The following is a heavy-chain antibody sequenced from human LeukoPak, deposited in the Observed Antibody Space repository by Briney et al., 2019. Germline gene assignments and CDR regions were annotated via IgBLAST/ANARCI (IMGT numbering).Heavy chain of an antibody. CDR1: SFTFSNAW. V-gene: IGHV3-7*01. Sequence: PGGSLRLSCAASSFTFSNAWMNWVRQAPGKGLEWVANVKQDGSEKYYVDSVKGRFTISRDNAKNSLFLQMNSLRAEDTAVYYCATKDGYNFDYWGQGTLVTVSS. CDR3: ATKDGYNFDY. J-gene: IGHJ4*02. D-gene: IGHD5-24*01. CDR2: VKQDGSEK.